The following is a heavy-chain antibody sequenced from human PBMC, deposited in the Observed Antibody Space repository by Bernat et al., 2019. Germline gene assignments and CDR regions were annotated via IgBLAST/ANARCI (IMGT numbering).Heavy chain of an antibody. V-gene: IGHV1-69*01. CDR3: ARADEEYQPTAEYYMDV. CDR1: GGTFSSYA. J-gene: IGHJ6*03. CDR2: IIPIFGTA. Sequence: QVQLVQSGAEVKKPGSSVKVSCKASGGTFSSYAISWVRQAPGQGLDWMGGIIPIFGTANYAQKFQGRVTITADESTSTSYMALSSLRSEDTAVYYCARADEEYQPTAEYYMDVWGKGTTVTVSS. D-gene: IGHD2-2*01.